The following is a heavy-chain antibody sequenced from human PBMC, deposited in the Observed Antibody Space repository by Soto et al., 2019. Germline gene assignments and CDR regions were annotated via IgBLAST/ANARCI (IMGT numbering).Heavy chain of an antibody. V-gene: IGHV4-59*08. CDR3: GRTIAAAGTVFGY. J-gene: IGHJ4*02. CDR1: GDSLSGYY. Sequence: SETLSLTCTVSGDSLSGYYWSWIRQTPGKRLEWIGYFYSSGSPHHNPSLKSRVTISVDTSKNQFSLKLSSVTAADTAVYYCGRTIAAAGTVFGYWGQETLVTVPS. CDR2: FYSSGSP. D-gene: IGHD6-13*01.